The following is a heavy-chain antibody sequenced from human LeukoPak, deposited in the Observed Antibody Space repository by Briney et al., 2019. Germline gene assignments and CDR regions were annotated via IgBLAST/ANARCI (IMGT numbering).Heavy chain of an antibody. CDR2: IIPIFGIA. CDR3: ARDTMVPATINWFDP. V-gene: IGHV1-69*04. CDR1: GGTFSSYA. J-gene: IGHJ5*02. D-gene: IGHD2-2*01. Sequence: SVKVSCKASGGTFSSYAISWVRQAPGQGLEWMGRIIPIFGIANYAQKFQGRVTITADKSTSTAYMELSSLRSEDTAVYYCARDTMVPATINWFDPWGQGTLVTVSS.